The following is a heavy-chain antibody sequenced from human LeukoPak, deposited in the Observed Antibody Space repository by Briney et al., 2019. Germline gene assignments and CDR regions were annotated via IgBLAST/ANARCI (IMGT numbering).Heavy chain of an antibody. J-gene: IGHJ4*02. CDR2: ISSSSSYI. D-gene: IGHD3-22*01. CDR1: GFTFSSYW. CDR3: ARGYYDSSGYYLIDY. Sequence: GGSLRLSCAASGFTFSSYWMHWVRQAPGKGLEWVSSISSSSSYIYYADSVKGRFTISRDNAKNTLYLQMNSLRAEDTAVYYCARGYYDSSGYYLIDYWGQGTLVTVSS. V-gene: IGHV3-21*01.